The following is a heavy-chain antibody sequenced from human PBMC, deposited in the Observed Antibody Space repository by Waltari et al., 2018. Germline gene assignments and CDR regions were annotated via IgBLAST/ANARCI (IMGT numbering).Heavy chain of an antibody. V-gene: IGHV3-23*01. D-gene: IGHD4-17*01. CDR3: AKDPSTVIPYYFDY. CDR1: GFSFSSFA. J-gene: IGHJ4*02. CDR2: ISSTAGGT. Sequence: DVQLLESGGGLVQPGGSLRLSCSASGFSFSSFAMSWVRQAPGKGLEWVSTISSTAGGTYYADSVKGRFTISRDNFKNTLYLQMNRLRVEDTAVYYCAKDPSTVIPYYFDYWGQGTLVTVSS.